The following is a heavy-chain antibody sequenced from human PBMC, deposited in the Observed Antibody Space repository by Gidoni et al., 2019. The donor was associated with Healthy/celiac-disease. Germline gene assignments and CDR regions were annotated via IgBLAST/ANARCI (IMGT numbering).Heavy chain of an antibody. CDR2: TSDVGSTN. CDR3: ARESEGFVT. D-gene: IGHD3-3*01. CDR1: GFPFSRYA. V-gene: IGHV3-30*01. J-gene: IGHJ5*02. Sequence: QVQLVEAGVCVVQPGRSLRLAGAASGFPFSRYAMHWVRQAPGKGLGWVAVTSDVGSTNAYADSGKGRFTISRDNSTNTLYLQMNSLRAEDTAVYYCARESEGFVTWGQGTLVTVAS.